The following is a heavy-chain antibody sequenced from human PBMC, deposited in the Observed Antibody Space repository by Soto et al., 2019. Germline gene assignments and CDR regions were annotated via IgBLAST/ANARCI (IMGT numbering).Heavy chain of an antibody. CDR2: IYYSGST. D-gene: IGHD6-13*01. CDR3: ARDGGSGYSSSWYGNYYYYGMDV. J-gene: IGHJ6*02. V-gene: IGHV4-59*01. CDR1: GGSISSYY. Sequence: ASETLSLTCTVSGGSISSYYWSWIRQPPGKGLEWIGYIYYSGSTNYNPSLKSRVTISVDTSKNQFSLKLSSVTAADTAVYYCARDGGSGYSSSWYGNYYYYGMDVWGQGTTVTVSS.